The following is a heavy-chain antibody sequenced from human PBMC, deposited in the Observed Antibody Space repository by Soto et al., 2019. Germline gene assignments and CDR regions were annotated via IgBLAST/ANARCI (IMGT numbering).Heavy chain of an antibody. Sequence: GGSLRLSCAVSGVTFDDYAMRWVRQAPGKGLEWVSGISWNSGSIGYADSVKGRLTISRDNAKNSLYLQMNSLRAEDTALYYCAKSQQWLVLYWYFDLWGRGTLVTVSS. V-gene: IGHV3-9*01. J-gene: IGHJ2*01. D-gene: IGHD6-19*01. CDR3: AKSQQWLVLYWYFDL. CDR1: GVTFDDYA. CDR2: ISWNSGSI.